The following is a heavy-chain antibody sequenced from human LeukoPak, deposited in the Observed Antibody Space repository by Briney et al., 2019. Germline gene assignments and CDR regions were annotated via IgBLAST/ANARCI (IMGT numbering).Heavy chain of an antibody. J-gene: IGHJ4*02. CDR1: GFTFRTYA. Sequence: SGGSLRLSCTASGFTFRTYAMNWVRQAPGKGLEWLSGISGSGNGTYYADSVKGRFIVSRDNSKNMVYLQMNSLTVEDTATYYCAKRTMSAFDSWGQGTLLTVSS. D-gene: IGHD5-24*01. CDR3: AKRTMSAFDS. CDR2: ISGSGNGT. V-gene: IGHV3-23*01.